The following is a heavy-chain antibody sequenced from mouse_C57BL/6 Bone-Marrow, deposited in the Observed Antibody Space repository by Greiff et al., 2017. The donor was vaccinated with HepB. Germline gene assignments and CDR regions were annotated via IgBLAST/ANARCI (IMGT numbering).Heavy chain of an antibody. Sequence: EVMLVESGGGLVQPGGSLKLSCAASGFTFSDYGMAWVRQAPRKGPEWVAFISNLAYSIYYADTVTGRFTISRENAKNTRYLEMSSLRSEDTAMYYCARLCPWYFDVWGTGTTVTVSS. CDR1: GFTFSDYG. J-gene: IGHJ1*03. V-gene: IGHV5-15*01. CDR3: ARLCPWYFDV. CDR2: ISNLAYSI. D-gene: IGHD6-5*01.